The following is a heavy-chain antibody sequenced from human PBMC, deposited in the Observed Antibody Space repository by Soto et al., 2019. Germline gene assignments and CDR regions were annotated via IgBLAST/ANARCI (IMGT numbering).Heavy chain of an antibody. J-gene: IGHJ4*02. CDR1: GGSIGSSSFY. D-gene: IGHD2-8*01. V-gene: IGHV4-39*01. Sequence: SETLSLTCTVSGGSIGSSSFYWGWIRQPLGKGLEWIGSMHYSGTTYYNPSLESRVTISVDTSKNQFSLRLTSVTAPDTALYYCAHGIMVYAMCFDSWGQGTRVTVSS. CDR3: AHGIMVYAMCFDS. CDR2: MHYSGTT.